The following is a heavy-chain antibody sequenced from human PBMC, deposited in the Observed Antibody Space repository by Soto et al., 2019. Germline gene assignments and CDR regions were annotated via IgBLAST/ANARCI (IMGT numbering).Heavy chain of an antibody. Sequence: AAVKVSCKASGYTFTGYYMHWVRQAPGQGLEWMGWINPNSGGTNYAQKFQGRVTMTRDTSISTAYMELSRLRSDDTAVYYCARDRPPVKQWLKPYNWFDPWGQGTLVTVSS. J-gene: IGHJ5*02. V-gene: IGHV1-2*02. CDR3: ARDRPPVKQWLKPYNWFDP. CDR1: GYTFTGYY. D-gene: IGHD6-19*01. CDR2: INPNSGGT.